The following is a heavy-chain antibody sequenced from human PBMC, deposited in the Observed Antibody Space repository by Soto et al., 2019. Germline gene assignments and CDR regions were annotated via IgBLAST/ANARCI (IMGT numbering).Heavy chain of an antibody. Sequence: QVQLVESGGGLVKPGGSLRLSCAASGFTFSDFSMTWIRQTPGKGLEWISYISTTSTHTNYADSVKGRFTVSRDNANHSLYLEMKNLRGDDTAVYFCARDRDTYGHGFFDYWGRGALVTVSS. D-gene: IGHD5-18*01. CDR3: ARDRDTYGHGFFDY. V-gene: IGHV3-11*05. CDR2: ISTTSTHT. CDR1: GFTFSDFS. J-gene: IGHJ4*02.